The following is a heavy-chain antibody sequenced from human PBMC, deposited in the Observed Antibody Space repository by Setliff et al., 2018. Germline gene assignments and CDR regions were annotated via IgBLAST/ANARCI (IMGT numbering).Heavy chain of an antibody. CDR3: ARHNTNLQPNDY. D-gene: IGHD1-1*01. J-gene: IGHJ4*02. Sequence: GSLRLSCAASGFTFSNFGMNWVRQAPGKGLEWVSSISGSGTYTYTADSVKGRFTISRDNAKNSLYLQMNSLRAEDTAVYFCARHNTNLQPNDYWGQGTLVTAPQ. V-gene: IGHV3-21*01. CDR2: ISGSGTYT. CDR1: GFTFSNFG.